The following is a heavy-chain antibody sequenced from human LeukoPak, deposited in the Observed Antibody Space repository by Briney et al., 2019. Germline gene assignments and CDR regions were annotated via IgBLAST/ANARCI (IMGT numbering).Heavy chain of an antibody. J-gene: IGHJ4*02. CDR3: ARPYCSGGSCYSSLDY. Sequence: GESLKISCKGSGYSFTSYWIGWVRQMPGKGLEWKGIIYPGDSDTRYSPSFQGQVTISADKSISTAYLQWSSLKASDTAMYYCARPYCSGGSCYSSLDYWGQGTLVTVSS. D-gene: IGHD2-15*01. CDR1: GYSFTSYW. CDR2: IYPGDSDT. V-gene: IGHV5-51*01.